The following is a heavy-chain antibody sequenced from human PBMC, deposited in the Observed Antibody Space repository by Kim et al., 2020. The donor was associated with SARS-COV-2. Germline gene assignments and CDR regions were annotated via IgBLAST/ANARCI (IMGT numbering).Heavy chain of an antibody. CDR3: ARGGSSSGYYFDY. Sequence: YKPALKSRVIISVDTSKNQFSLKLSAVTAADTAVYYCARGGSSSGYYFDYWGQGTLVTVSS. J-gene: IGHJ4*02. D-gene: IGHD6-6*01. V-gene: IGHV4-31*02.